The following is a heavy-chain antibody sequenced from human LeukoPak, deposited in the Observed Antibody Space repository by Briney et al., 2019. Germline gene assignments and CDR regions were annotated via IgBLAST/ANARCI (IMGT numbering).Heavy chain of an antibody. CDR3: AGPNSGSGSYYDY. J-gene: IGHJ4*02. V-gene: IGHV5-51*01. Sequence: GESLKISCKGSGYSFTSYWIGWVRQMPGKGLEWMGIIYPGDSDTRYSPSLQGQFTISADKSISTSYLQWSSLKASDTAMYYCAGPNSGSGSYYDYWGQGTLVTVSS. CDR1: GYSFTSYW. D-gene: IGHD1-26*01. CDR2: IYPGDSDT.